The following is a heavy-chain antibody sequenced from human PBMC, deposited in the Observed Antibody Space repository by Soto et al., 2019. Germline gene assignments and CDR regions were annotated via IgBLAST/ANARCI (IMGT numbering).Heavy chain of an antibody. J-gene: IGHJ5*02. CDR1: GFTFSSYA. D-gene: IGHD2-2*01. CDR2: ISGSGGST. CDR3: AKYSPGMRVPAAMPWAPWFDP. Sequence: GGSLRLSCAASGFTFSSYAMSWVRQAPGKGLEWVSAISGSGGSTYYADSVKGRFTISRENSKNTLYLQMNSLRAEDTAVYYCAKYSPGMRVPAAMPWAPWFDPWGQGTLVTVSS. V-gene: IGHV3-23*01.